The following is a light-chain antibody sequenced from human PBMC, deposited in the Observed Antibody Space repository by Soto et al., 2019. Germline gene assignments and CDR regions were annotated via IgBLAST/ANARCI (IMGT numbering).Light chain of an antibody. CDR3: QQHNSYSPIT. J-gene: IGKJ3*01. Sequence: DIQMTQSPSTLSASVGDRVTITCRASQSISNWLAWYQQIPGKAPKLLIYDASSLESGVPSRFSGSGSGTEFTLTISSLQPDDFATYYCQQHNSYSPITFGPGTKVDVK. CDR2: DAS. V-gene: IGKV1-5*01. CDR1: QSISNW.